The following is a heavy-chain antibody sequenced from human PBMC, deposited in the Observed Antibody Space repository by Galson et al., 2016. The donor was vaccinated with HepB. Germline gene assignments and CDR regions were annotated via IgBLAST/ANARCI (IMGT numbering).Heavy chain of an antibody. CDR1: GFSLSTREMR. V-gene: IGHV2-70*04. Sequence: PALVKPTQTLTLTCTFSGFSLSTREMRVSWIRQPPGKALEWLALINWDDDKFYSMSLKTRLTISKDTSGNQVVLTMTKMDPVDTATYYCARLRESGGFFDYWGPGILVSVPS. J-gene: IGHJ4*02. CDR3: ARLRESGGFFDY. D-gene: IGHD4-23*01. CDR2: INWDDDK.